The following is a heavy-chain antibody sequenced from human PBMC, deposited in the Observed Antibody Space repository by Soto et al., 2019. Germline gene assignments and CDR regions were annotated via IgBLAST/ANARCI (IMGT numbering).Heavy chain of an antibody. CDR1: GYGFTTYG. Sequence: QVHLVQSGAEVKKPGASVKVSCKGSGYGFTTYGITWVRQAPGQGLEWMAWISAHNGNTNYAQKLQGRVTVTRDTSTCTAYMQLRSLRSDDTAVYYCARGTYGDYWGQGALVTVSS. V-gene: IGHV1-18*01. D-gene: IGHD4-17*01. CDR3: ARGTYGDY. CDR2: ISAHNGNT. J-gene: IGHJ4*02.